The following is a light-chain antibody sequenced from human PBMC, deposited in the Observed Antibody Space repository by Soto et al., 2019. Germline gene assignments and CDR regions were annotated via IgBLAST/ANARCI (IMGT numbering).Light chain of an antibody. CDR2: GAS. CDR3: QHYGNSPPYT. CDR1: QSIRNSY. J-gene: IGKJ2*01. Sequence: EIVLTQSPGTLSLSPGERVTLSCRASQSIRNSYLAWYQQKPGQAPRLLIYGASKRATGIPDRFTGSGSGTDFTLTNSRLEPEDFAMYYCQHYGNSPPYTFGQGTKLEIK. V-gene: IGKV3-20*01.